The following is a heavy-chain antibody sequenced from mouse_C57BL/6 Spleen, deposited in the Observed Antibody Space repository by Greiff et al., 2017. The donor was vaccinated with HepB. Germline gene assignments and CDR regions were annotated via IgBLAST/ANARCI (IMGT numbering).Heavy chain of an antibody. CDR2: ISSGGSYT. J-gene: IGHJ3*01. D-gene: IGHD1-1*01. CDR3: ARLREGTSAY. Sequence: EVHLVESGGDLVKPGGSLKLSCAASGFTFSSYGMSWVRQTPDKRLEWVATISSGGSYTYYPDSVKGRFTISRDNAKNTLYLQMSSLKSEDTAMYYCARLREGTSAYWGQGTLVTVSA. V-gene: IGHV5-6*01. CDR1: GFTFSSYG.